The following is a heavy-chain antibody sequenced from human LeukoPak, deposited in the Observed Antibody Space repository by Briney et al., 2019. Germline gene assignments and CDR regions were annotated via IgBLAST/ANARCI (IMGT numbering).Heavy chain of an antibody. Sequence: GGSLRPSCAASGFTFSSYWMGWVRQAPGKGLEWVVNIKQDGSEKYYVDSVKGRFTISRDNAKNSLYLQMNSLRAEDTAVYYCAREGYSYGRDYYYYYMDVWGKGTTVTVSS. CDR2: IKQDGSEK. J-gene: IGHJ6*03. V-gene: IGHV3-7*03. CDR3: AREGYSYGRDYYYYYMDV. D-gene: IGHD5-18*01. CDR1: GFTFSSYW.